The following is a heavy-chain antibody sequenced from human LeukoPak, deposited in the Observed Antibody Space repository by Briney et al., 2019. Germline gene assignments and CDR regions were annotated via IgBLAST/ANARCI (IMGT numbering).Heavy chain of an antibody. J-gene: IGHJ4*02. V-gene: IGHV3-7*01. CDR1: GLTFSNYW. Sequence: GGSLRLSCIASGLTFSNYWMSWVRQAPGKGLERVANIKQDGSETYYVDSLKGRFTISRDNAKNTLYLQMSSLRAEDTAVYYCASIGNDYDILSSHFDYWGQGTLVTVSS. CDR2: IKQDGSET. D-gene: IGHD3-9*01. CDR3: ASIGNDYDILSSHFDY.